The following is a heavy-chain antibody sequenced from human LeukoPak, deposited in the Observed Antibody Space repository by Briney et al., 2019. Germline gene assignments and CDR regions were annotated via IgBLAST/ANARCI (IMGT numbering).Heavy chain of an antibody. Sequence: SETLSLTCTVSGGSISSYYRSWIRQPPGKGLEWIGYIYYSGSTNYNPSLKSRVTISVDTSKNQFSLKLSSVTAADTAVYYCARERRDGYNYFDYWGQGTLVTVSS. CDR2: IYYSGST. CDR1: GGSISSYY. V-gene: IGHV4-59*01. CDR3: ARERRDGYNYFDY. J-gene: IGHJ4*02. D-gene: IGHD5-24*01.